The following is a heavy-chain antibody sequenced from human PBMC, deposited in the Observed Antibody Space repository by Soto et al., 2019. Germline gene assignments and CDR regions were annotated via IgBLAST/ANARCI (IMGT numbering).Heavy chain of an antibody. Sequence: QVQLVESGGGVVQPGRSLRISCAASGFTFSTYAMHWVRQAPGKGLEWVAVISYDGSNKYYADSVKGRFTISRDNSKNTMYLQLNSVRAEDTAVYYCARDKRDLRFLEWSYYCDYWGQGTLVTVSS. V-gene: IGHV3-30-3*01. D-gene: IGHD3-3*01. CDR2: ISYDGSNK. CDR3: ARDKRDLRFLEWSYYCDY. J-gene: IGHJ4*02. CDR1: GFTFSTYA.